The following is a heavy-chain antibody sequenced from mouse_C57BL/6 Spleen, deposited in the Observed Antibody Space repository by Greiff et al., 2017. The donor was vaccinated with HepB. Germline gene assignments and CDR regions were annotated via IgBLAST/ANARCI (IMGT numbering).Heavy chain of an antibody. J-gene: IGHJ4*01. CDR2: IRLKSDNYAT. D-gene: IGHD2-5*01. Sequence: EVQLMESGGGLVQPGGSMKLSCVASGFTFSNYWMNWVRQSPEKGLEWVAQIRLKSDNYATHYAESVKGRFTISRDDSKSSVYLQMNNLRAEDTGIYYCTHSNFYAMDYWGQGTSVTVSS. CDR1: GFTFSNYW. CDR3: THSNFYAMDY. V-gene: IGHV6-3*01.